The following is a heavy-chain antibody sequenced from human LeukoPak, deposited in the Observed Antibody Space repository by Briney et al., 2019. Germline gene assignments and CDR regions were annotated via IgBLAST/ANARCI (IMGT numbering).Heavy chain of an antibody. CDR2: IYHSGST. Sequence: SETLSLTCAVSGYSISSGYYWGWIRQPPGKGLEWIGSIYHSGSTYYNPSLKSRVTISVDTSMNQFSLKLSSVTAADTAVYYCARQGSRFLEWLKFVYWGQGTLVTVSS. J-gene: IGHJ4*02. D-gene: IGHD3-3*01. CDR3: ARQGSRFLEWLKFVY. V-gene: IGHV4-38-2*01. CDR1: GYSISSGYY.